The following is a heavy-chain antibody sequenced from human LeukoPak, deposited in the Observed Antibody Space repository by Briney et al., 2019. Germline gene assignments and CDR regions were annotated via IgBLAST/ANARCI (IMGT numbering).Heavy chain of an antibody. D-gene: IGHD3-9*01. Sequence: GGSLRLSCAASGFTFSNYAMSWVRQAPGKGLEWVSAVSGSGGSTYYADSVKGRFTISRDNAKNSLYLQMNSLRAEDTAVYYCASADYDILTWGQGTLVTVSS. CDR3: ASADYDILT. CDR1: GFTFSNYA. CDR2: VSGSGGST. J-gene: IGHJ5*02. V-gene: IGHV3-23*01.